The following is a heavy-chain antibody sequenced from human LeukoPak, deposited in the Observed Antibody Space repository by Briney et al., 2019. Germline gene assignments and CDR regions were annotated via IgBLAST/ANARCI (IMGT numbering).Heavy chain of an antibody. CDR2: INPSGGST. Sequence: ASVKVSCKASGYTFTSNYMHWVRQAPGQGLEWMGIINPSGGSTSYAQKFQGRVTMTRDTSTSTVYMELSSLTSEDTAVYYCARDGYDSTWYYGMDVWGQGTTVTVSS. D-gene: IGHD3-22*01. CDR1: GYTFTSNY. V-gene: IGHV1-46*01. CDR3: ARDGYDSTWYYGMDV. J-gene: IGHJ6*02.